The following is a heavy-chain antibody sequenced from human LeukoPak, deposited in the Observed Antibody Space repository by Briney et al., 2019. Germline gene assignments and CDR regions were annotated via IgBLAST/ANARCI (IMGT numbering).Heavy chain of an antibody. D-gene: IGHD1-26*01. CDR2: IKQDGSEK. CDR3: ARSLVGVPEDY. CDR1: GFTFSSYW. Sequence: PGGSLRLSCAASGFTFSSYWMSWVRQTPGKGLEWVANIKQDGSEKYYVDSVKGRFTISRDNAKNSLYLQMNSLRAEDTAVYYCARSLVGVPEDYWGQGTLVTVSS. V-gene: IGHV3-7*01. J-gene: IGHJ4*02.